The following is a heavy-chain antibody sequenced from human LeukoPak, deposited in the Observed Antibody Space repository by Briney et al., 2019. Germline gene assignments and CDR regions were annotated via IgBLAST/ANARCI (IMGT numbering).Heavy chain of an antibody. CDR2: IQNYGGNK. V-gene: IGHV3-30*02. J-gene: IGHJ6*04. D-gene: IGHD3-9*01. CDR3: AKGWVNYDMLTMDV. CDR1: RFSFSNYG. Sequence: GGSLRLSCAASRFSFSNYGMHWVRQAPGKGLEWVAFIQNYGGNKYFADSMKGRFTSSRDSSKNQLYLQMNTLRAEDTAVYYCAKGWVNYDMLTMDVWGKGTTVSVSS.